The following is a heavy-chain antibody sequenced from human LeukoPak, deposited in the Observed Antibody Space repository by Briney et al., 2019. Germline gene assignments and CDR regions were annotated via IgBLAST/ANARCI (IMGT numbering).Heavy chain of an antibody. D-gene: IGHD5-24*01. CDR1: GLTFSSYA. J-gene: IGHJ2*01. Sequence: GGSLRPACAASGLTFSSYAMHSVRQAPGKGLEWVAVISYDGSNKYYADSVKGRFTISRDNSKNTLYLQMNSLRAEDTAVYYCARDGPRANYWYFDLWGRGTLVTVSS. V-gene: IGHV3-30-3*01. CDR2: ISYDGSNK. CDR3: ARDGPRANYWYFDL.